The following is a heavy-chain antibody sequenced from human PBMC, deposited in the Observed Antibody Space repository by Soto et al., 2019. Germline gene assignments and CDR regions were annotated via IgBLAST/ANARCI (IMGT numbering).Heavy chain of an antibody. CDR1: GFTFSSYA. CDR2: ISGSGGST. CDR3: AKWGEQQLPDTNWFDP. Sequence: EVQLLESGGGLVQPGGSLRLSCAASGFTFSSYAMTWVRQAPGKGLEWVSVISGSGGSTYYADSVKGRFTISRDNSKNTLYLQMNSLRAEDTAVYYCAKWGEQQLPDTNWFDPWGQGTLVTVSS. V-gene: IGHV3-23*01. D-gene: IGHD6-13*01. J-gene: IGHJ5*02.